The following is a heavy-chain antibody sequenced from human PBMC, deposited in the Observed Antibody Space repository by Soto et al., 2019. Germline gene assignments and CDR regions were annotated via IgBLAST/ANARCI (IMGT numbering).Heavy chain of an antibody. CDR2: INPSGGST. CDR1: GYTFTSYY. V-gene: IGHV1-46*01. J-gene: IGHJ6*02. CDR3: ARDSRALLWFGELYPYGMDV. D-gene: IGHD3-10*01. Sequence: QVQLVQSGAEVKKPGASVKVSCKASGYTFTSYYMHWVRQAPGQGLEWMGIINPSGGSTTYAQKFQGRVTMTRDTATSTIYRQLSSLRSEDTAVYYCARDSRALLWFGELYPYGMDVWGQGTTVTVSS.